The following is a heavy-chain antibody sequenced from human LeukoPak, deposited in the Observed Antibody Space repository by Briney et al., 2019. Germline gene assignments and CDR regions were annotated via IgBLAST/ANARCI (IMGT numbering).Heavy chain of an antibody. CDR2: IKQDGSEK. Sequence: GGSLRLSCAASGFTFSNYWMGWVRQAPGKGLEWVANIKQDGSEKRYVDPVKGRFTISRDNAKNSLYLQMNSLRAEDTAVYYCASGNYFDYWGQGTLVTVSS. J-gene: IGHJ4*02. CDR3: ASGNYFDY. V-gene: IGHV3-7*01. CDR1: GFTFSNYW.